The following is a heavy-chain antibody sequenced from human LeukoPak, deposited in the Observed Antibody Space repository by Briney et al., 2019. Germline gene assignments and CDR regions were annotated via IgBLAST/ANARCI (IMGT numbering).Heavy chain of an antibody. J-gene: IGHJ4*02. CDR1: GFTFSSYG. D-gene: IGHD6-19*01. CDR3: AKDAGIRAVADY. CDR2: IRYDGSNK. Sequence: GGSLRLSCAASGFTFSSYGMHWVRQAPGKGLEWVAFIRYDGSNKYYADSVKSRFTISRDNSKNTLYLQMNSRRAEDTAVYYCAKDAGIRAVADYWGQGTLVTVSS. V-gene: IGHV3-30*02.